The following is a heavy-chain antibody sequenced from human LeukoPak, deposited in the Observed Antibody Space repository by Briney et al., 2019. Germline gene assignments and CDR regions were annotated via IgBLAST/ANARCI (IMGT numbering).Heavy chain of an antibody. CDR3: ARFSGSSLDKNWFDP. CDR1: VGTFSSSA. CDR2: IYPGDSQT. D-gene: IGHD1-1*01. V-gene: IGHV5-51*01. J-gene: IGHJ5*02. Sequence: KVSSKTSVGTFSSSAITWVRHVPGKGLEWMGIIYPGDSQTRYSPSFQGQVTISPDKSISTAYMQKSSLKDPDTAMYYCARFSGSSLDKNWFDPWGQGTMVTVSS.